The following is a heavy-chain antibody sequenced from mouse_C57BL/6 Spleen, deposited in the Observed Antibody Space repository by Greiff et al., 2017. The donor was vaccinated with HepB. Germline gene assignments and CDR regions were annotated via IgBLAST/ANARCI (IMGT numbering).Heavy chain of an antibody. D-gene: IGHD1-1*01. Sequence: VQLQQSGAELARPGASVKMSCKASGYTFTSYTMHWVKQRPGQGLEWIGYINPSSGYTKYNQKFKDKATLTADKSSSTAYMQLSSLTSEDSAVYYCAREVLRSDYFDYWGQGTTLTVSS. V-gene: IGHV1-4*01. CDR2: INPSSGYT. CDR3: AREVLRSDYFDY. J-gene: IGHJ2*01. CDR1: GYTFTSYT.